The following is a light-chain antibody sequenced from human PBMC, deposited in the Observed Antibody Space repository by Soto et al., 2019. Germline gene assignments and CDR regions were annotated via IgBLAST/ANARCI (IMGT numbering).Light chain of an antibody. V-gene: IGKV1-9*01. CDR3: QQLNPFSRT. CDR1: QAMSSS. Sequence: DIQLTQSPSFLSASVGDRVTITCRASQAMSSSLAWYQQKPAQAPKLLIYASSTLQSGVPSRFSGSGSGTEFTLTISSLQPEDFVTYYCQQLNPFSRTFGPGTKLEI. CDR2: ASS. J-gene: IGKJ2*01.